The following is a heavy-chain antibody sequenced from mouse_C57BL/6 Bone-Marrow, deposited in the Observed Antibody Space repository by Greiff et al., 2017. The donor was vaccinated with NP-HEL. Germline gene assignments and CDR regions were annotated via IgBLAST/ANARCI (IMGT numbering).Heavy chain of an antibody. D-gene: IGHD2-3*01. Sequence: EVQLQESGPELVKPGDSAKISCKASGYSFTGYFMNWVMQSHGKSLEWIGRINPYNGDTFYNQKFKGKATLTVDKSSSTAHMELRSLTSEDSAVYYCARERDGYYVAWFAYWGQGTLVTVSA. CDR1: GYSFTGYF. CDR2: INPYNGDT. V-gene: IGHV1-20*01. CDR3: ARERDGYYVAWFAY. J-gene: IGHJ3*01.